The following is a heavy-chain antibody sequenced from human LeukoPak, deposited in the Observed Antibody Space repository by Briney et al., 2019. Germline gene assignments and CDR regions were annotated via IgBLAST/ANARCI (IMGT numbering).Heavy chain of an antibody. CDR2: ISSSSSYI. V-gene: IGHV3-21*01. Sequence: GGSLRLSCAASGFTFSSYSMNWVRQAPGKGLEWVSSISSSSSYIYYADSVKGRFTISRDNAKSSLYLQMNSLRAEDTAVYYCARVLLWFGEPYFDYWGQGTLVTVSS. CDR3: ARVLLWFGEPYFDY. J-gene: IGHJ4*02. CDR1: GFTFSSYS. D-gene: IGHD3-10*01.